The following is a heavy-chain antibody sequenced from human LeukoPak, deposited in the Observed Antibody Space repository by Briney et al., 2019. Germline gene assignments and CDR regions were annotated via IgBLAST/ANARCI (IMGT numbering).Heavy chain of an antibody. D-gene: IGHD4-17*01. Sequence: QAGGSLRLSCAASGFTFSSYWMHWVRQAPGKGLVWVSRINSDGSSTSYADSVKGRFTISRDNAKNTLCLQMNSLRAEDTAVYYCAREKADYGVWPDAFPFFDYWGQGTLVTVSS. J-gene: IGHJ4*02. CDR2: INSDGSST. V-gene: IGHV3-74*01. CDR1: GFTFSSYW. CDR3: AREKADYGVWPDAFPFFDY.